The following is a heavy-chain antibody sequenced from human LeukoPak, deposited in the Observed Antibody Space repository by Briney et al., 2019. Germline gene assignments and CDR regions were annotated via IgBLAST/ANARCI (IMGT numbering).Heavy chain of an antibody. CDR2: ISAYNGNT. CDR1: GYTFTSYG. J-gene: IGHJ4*02. Sequence: ASVKVSCKASGYTFTSYGISWVRQAPGQGLEWMGWISAYNGNTNYAQKLQGRVTMITDTSTSTAYMELRSLRSDDTAVYYCARIRQYYYDSSGYHDYWGQGTLVTVSS. CDR3: ARIRQYYYDSSGYHDY. V-gene: IGHV1-18*01. D-gene: IGHD3-22*01.